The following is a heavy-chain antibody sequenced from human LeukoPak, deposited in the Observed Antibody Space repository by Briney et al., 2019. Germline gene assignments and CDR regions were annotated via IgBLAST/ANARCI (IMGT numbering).Heavy chain of an antibody. CDR3: ARARTTGLVWGLEIDY. CDR2: ISAYNGNT. CDR1: GYTFTSYG. Sequence: ASVKVSCKASGYTFTSYGISWVRQAPGQGLEWMGWISAYNGNTNYAQKLQGRVTMTTDTSTSTAYMELRSLRSDDTAVYYCARARTTGLVWGLEIDYWGQGTLVTVSS. D-gene: IGHD1-14*01. V-gene: IGHV1-18*01. J-gene: IGHJ4*02.